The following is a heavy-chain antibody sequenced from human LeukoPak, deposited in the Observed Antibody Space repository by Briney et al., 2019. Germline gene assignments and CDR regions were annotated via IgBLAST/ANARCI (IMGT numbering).Heavy chain of an antibody. J-gene: IGHJ5*02. D-gene: IGHD2-15*01. CDR1: GFTFSSYS. Sequence: GGSLRLSCAASGFTFSSYSMNWVRQAPGKGLEWVSYISSSSSTIYYADSVKGRFTISRDNAKNSLYLQMNSLRAEDTAVYYCARGVLAATLRRGHWFDPWGQGTLVTVSS. CDR3: ARGVLAATLRRGHWFDP. V-gene: IGHV3-48*01. CDR2: ISSSSSTI.